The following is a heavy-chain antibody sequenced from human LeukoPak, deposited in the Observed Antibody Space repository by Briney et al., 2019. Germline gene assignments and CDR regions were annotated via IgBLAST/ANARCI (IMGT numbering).Heavy chain of an antibody. D-gene: IGHD3-22*01. CDR1: GFTFSSYA. CDR2: ISGSGGGT. V-gene: IGHV3-23*01. CDR3: AKGPYYYDSRTFRDRYFRH. Sequence: PGGSLRLSCAASGFTFSSYAMSWVRQAPGKGLEWVSAISGSGGGTYYADSVKGRFTISRDNSKNTLYLQVNSLRAEDAAVYYCAKGPYYYDSRTFRDRYFRHWGQGTLVTVSS. J-gene: IGHJ1*01.